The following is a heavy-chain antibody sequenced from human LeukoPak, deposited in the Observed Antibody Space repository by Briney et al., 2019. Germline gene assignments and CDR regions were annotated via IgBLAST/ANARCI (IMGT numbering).Heavy chain of an antibody. D-gene: IGHD3-10*01. J-gene: IGHJ5*02. CDR2: IYYIGST. CDR1: GGSISSYY. Sequence: SETLSLTCTVSGGSISSYYWSWIRQPPGKGLEWIGSIYYIGSTNYNPSLKSRVTISVDTSKNQFSLRLSSVSAADTAVYYCARGGNYYNSGTYYALDPWGQGTLVTVSS. V-gene: IGHV4-59*01. CDR3: ARGGNYYNSGTYYALDP.